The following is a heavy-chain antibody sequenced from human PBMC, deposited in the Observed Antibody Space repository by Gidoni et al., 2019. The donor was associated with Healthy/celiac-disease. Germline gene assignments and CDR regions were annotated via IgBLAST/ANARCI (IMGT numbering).Heavy chain of an antibody. CDR1: VYSFTSYG. V-gene: IGHV1-18*01. Sequence: QVQLVQSGAEVKTPGASVRVSCKASVYSFTSYGISWVLQAPGHGLEWMGWISAYNGNTNYAQKLQGRVTMTTDTSTSTAYMELRSLRSDDTAVYYCARVEGQWLVQQVGAFDIWGQGTMVTVSS. CDR2: ISAYNGNT. CDR3: ARVEGQWLVQQVGAFDI. D-gene: IGHD6-19*01. J-gene: IGHJ3*02.